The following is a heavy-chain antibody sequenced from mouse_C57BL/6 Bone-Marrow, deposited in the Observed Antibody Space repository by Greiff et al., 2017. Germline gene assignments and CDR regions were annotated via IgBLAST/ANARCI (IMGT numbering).Heavy chain of an antibody. CDR3: ARTEEKRYQSLFAY. D-gene: IGHD1-1*01. CDR2: IYPRSGST. V-gene: IGHV1-81*01. CDR1: GYTFTSYG. J-gene: IGHJ3*01. Sequence: QVQLQQSGAELARPGASVKLSCKASGYTFTSYGISWVKQRTGQGLEWIGEIYPRSGSTYYNEKFKGKAPLTADKSSSTAYMELRSLTSEDAAVYFCARTEEKRYQSLFAYWGQGTMVTVSA.